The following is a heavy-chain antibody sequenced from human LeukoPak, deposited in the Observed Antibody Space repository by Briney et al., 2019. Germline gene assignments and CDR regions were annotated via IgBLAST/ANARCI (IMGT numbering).Heavy chain of an antibody. CDR2: ISGGGGST. CDR1: GFTFSSYA. Sequence: GGSLRLSCAASGFTFSSYAKSWVRQAPGKGLEWVSAISGGGGSTYYADSVKGRFTISRDNSKNTLYLQMNSLRAEDTAVYYCAKFPYGSGSYYKYYLDYWGQGTLVTVSS. CDR3: AKFPYGSGSYYKYYLDY. D-gene: IGHD3-10*01. V-gene: IGHV3-23*01. J-gene: IGHJ4*02.